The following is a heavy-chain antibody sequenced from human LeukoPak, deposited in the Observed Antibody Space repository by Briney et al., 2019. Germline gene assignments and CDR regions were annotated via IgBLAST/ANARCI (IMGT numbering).Heavy chain of an antibody. CDR1: GGSISSSNW. CDR2: IYHSGST. D-gene: IGHD3-22*01. Sequence: SETLSLTCAVSGGSISSSNWWSWVRQPPGKGLEWIGEIYHSGSTNYNPSLKSRVTISVDKSKNQFSLKLSSVTAADTAVYYCAISPPQYYYDSSGYYGWGQGTLVTVSS. CDR3: AISPPQYYYDSSGYYG. J-gene: IGHJ4*02. V-gene: IGHV4-4*02.